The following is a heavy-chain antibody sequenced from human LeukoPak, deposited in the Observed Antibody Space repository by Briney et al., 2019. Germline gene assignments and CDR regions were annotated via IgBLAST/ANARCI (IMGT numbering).Heavy chain of an antibody. V-gene: IGHV1-2*02. D-gene: IGHD6-25*01. CDR3: AREAIAAGKNFDY. J-gene: IGHJ4*02. CDR2: INPNSGGT. Sequence: ASVRVSCKASGYTFSGYYMHWVRQAPGQGLEWMGWINPNSGGTKSAQKFQGRVTMTCDTSTSTVYMDLSSLRSEDTAVYYCAREAIAAGKNFDYWGQGTQVTVSS. CDR1: GYTFSGYY.